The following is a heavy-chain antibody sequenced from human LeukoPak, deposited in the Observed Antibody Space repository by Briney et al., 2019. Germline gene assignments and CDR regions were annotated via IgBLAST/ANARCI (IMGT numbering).Heavy chain of an antibody. CDR2: ISYDGTKK. Sequence: GGSLRISCAASGFIFDTYGMHWVRQAPGKGLEWVAVISYDGTKKYYGDSVKGRFTISRDNSKNTLSLQMNSLRVEDTAVYYCAKELRGYSYGLDWGQGTLVTVSS. J-gene: IGHJ4*02. CDR1: GFIFDTYG. CDR3: AKELRGYSYGLD. D-gene: IGHD5-18*01. V-gene: IGHV3-30*18.